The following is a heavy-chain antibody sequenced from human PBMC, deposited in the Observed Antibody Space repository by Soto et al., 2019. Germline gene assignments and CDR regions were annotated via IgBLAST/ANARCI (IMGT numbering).Heavy chain of an antibody. CDR2: ITSSGNTI. D-gene: IGHD6-6*01. J-gene: IGHJ4*02. CDR3: VARIAAPSYLFFDY. Sequence: GGSLRLSCAAYGFTFSDYYMSWIRQAPGKGLEWVSCITSSGNTIYYADSVKGRFTISRDNAKNSLYLQMNSLRAEDTAVYYCVARIAAPSYLFFDYWGQGTLVTVSS. V-gene: IGHV3-11*01. CDR1: GFTFSDYY.